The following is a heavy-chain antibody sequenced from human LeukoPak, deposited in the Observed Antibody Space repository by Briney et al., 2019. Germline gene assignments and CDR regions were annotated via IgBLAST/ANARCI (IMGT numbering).Heavy chain of an antibody. V-gene: IGHV4-34*01. CDR3: ARPRSQQLVQGDAFDI. D-gene: IGHD6-13*01. J-gene: IGHJ3*02. CDR1: GGSFSDYY. Sequence: PSETLSLTCAVYGGSFSDYYWTWIRQPPEKGLEWIGEINHSGSTNYKASLESRVTISQDTSKNQFSLKLNSVTAADTAVYYCARPRSQQLVQGDAFDIWGQGTMVTVSS. CDR2: INHSGST.